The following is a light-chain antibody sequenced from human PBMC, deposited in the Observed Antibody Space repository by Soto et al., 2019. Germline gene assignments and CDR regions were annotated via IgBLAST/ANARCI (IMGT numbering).Light chain of an antibody. CDR1: SSDVGGYNY. V-gene: IGLV2-14*01. CDR2: DVT. Sequence: QSALTQPASVSGSPGQSITISCTGTSSDVGGYNYVSWYQQYPGKAPKLMIYDVTNRPSGVSNRFSGSKSGNTASLTISGLQAEDEADYYCSSYTSSDTLLFGGGTKVTVL. J-gene: IGLJ2*01. CDR3: SSYTSSDTLL.